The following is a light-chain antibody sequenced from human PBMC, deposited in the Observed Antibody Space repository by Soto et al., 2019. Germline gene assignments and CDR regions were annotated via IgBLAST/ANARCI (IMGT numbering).Light chain of an antibody. V-gene: IGKV1-12*01. CDR3: QHANSFPLT. CDR1: QGLISW. Sequence: DIQMTQSPSSVTASVGDRVTITCRASQGLISWLAWYQQKPGKAPKLLIYAASTLQSGVPSRFSGSGSGTDFPLTISSLQPEDSATYYCQHANSFPLTFGQGTRLEIK. CDR2: AAS. J-gene: IGKJ5*01.